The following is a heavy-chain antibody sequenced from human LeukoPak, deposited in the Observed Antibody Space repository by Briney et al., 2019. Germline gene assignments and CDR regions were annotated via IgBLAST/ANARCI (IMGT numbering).Heavy chain of an antibody. CDR3: ARGSARTLD. J-gene: IGHJ4*02. V-gene: IGHV6-1*01. D-gene: IGHD5-18*01. Sequence: SQTLSLTCAISGDSVSSKNAAWNWIRQSPSSGLEWLGRTYYRSKWYNDYAISVKGRITINPDTSKNQFSLHLDSVTPEDTAVYYCARGSARTLDWGQGTLVTVSS. CDR1: GDSVSSKNAA. CDR2: TYYRSKWYN.